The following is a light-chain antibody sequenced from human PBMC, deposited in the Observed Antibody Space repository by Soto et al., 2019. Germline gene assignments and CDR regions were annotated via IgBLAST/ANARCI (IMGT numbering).Light chain of an antibody. V-gene: IGLV2-14*01. CDR2: EVS. Sequence: QSVLTQPASVSGSPGQSITISCSGTSSDVGGYDSVSWYQQHPGKAPKVMIYEVSNRPSGVSNRFSGSKYGNTASLTISGLQAEDDADYYCSSYTSSYTLVFGAGTKVSVL. CDR3: SSYTSSYTLV. CDR1: SSDVGGYDS. J-gene: IGLJ1*01.